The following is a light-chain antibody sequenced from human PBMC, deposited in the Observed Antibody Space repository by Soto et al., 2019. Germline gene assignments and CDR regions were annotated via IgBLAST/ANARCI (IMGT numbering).Light chain of an antibody. CDR3: QQYGSSPPLT. V-gene: IGKV3-20*01. Sequence: EIVLTQSPGTLSLSPGERATLSCRASQTIIFNYLAWYQRKSGQAPRLLIYGASSRATGIPDRFSGSGSGTDFTLTISRLEPEDFAVYYCQQYGSSPPLTFGGGTKVDIK. CDR1: QTIIFNY. CDR2: GAS. J-gene: IGKJ4*01.